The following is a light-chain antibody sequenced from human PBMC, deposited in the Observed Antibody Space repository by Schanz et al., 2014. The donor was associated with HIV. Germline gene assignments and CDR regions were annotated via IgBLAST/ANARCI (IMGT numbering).Light chain of an antibody. CDR3: ISYTRDTVL. J-gene: IGLJ2*01. V-gene: IGLV2-14*03. CDR1: SSDVGTYDY. CDR2: DVS. Sequence: QSALTQPASVSGSPGQSITISCTGTSSDVGTYDYVSWYQQHPGKAPKLMIYDVSYRPSGVSNRFSGSKSDNTASLTISGLQPEDEADYYCISYTRDTVLFGGGTKLTVL.